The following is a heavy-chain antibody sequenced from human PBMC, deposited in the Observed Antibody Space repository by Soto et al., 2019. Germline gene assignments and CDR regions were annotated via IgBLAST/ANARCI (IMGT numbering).Heavy chain of an antibody. CDR3: AREGGFDWYYP. Sequence: GGSMRLSCEGCGFILSDYEMNWVRQVPGKGLEWISYISISGTIIHYADSVKGRFTISRDNAKNSVYLQMNSLRVEDTAIYYCAREGGFDWYYPWGQGTLVTVSS. CDR2: ISISGTII. J-gene: IGHJ5*02. CDR1: GFILSDYE. V-gene: IGHV3-48*03.